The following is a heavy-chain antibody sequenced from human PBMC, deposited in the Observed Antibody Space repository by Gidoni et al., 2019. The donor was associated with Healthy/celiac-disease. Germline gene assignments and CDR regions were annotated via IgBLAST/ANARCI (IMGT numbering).Heavy chain of an antibody. CDR1: GFTFSSYA. CDR2: ISGSGGST. D-gene: IGHD4-17*01. V-gene: IGHV3-23*01. Sequence: EVQLLESGGGLVQPGGSLRLSCAASGFTFSSYAMSWVRQAPGKGLGWFSAISGSGGSTYYADSVKGRFTISRDNSKNTLYLQMNSLRAEDTAVYYCAKGGDYGDYGSGWYFDLWGRGTLVTVSS. CDR3: AKGGDYGDYGSGWYFDL. J-gene: IGHJ2*01.